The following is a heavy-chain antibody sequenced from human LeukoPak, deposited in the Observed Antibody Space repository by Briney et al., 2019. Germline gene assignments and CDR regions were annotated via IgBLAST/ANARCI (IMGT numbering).Heavy chain of an antibody. CDR1: GFTFGDYA. D-gene: IGHD3-10*01. V-gene: IGHV3-49*04. CDR2: IRSKAYGGTT. Sequence: QSGGSLRPSCTASGFTFGDYAMSWVRQAPGKGLEWVGFIRSKAYGGTTEYAASVKGRFTMSRDDSKSIAYLQMNSLKTEDTAVYYCTRFMVRGVIIYMDVWGKGTTVTVSS. J-gene: IGHJ6*03. CDR3: TRFMVRGVIIYMDV.